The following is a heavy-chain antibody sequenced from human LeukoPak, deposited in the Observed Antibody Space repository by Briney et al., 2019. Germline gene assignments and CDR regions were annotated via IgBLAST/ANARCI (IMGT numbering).Heavy chain of an antibody. J-gene: IGHJ4*02. CDR2: ISSSSSTI. CDR1: GFTFSSYS. V-gene: IGHV3-48*04. D-gene: IGHD5-12*01. CDR3: ARGPKLIVATIREDY. Sequence: GGSLRLSCAVSGFTFSSYSMNWVRQAPGKGLEWVSYISSSSSTIYYADSVKGRFTISRDNAKNSLYLQMNSLRAEDTAVYYCARGPKLIVATIREDYWGQGTLVTVSS.